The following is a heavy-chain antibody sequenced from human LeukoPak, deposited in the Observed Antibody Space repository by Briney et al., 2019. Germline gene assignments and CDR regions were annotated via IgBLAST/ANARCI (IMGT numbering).Heavy chain of an antibody. CDR2: IIPIFGTA. CDR1: GGTFISYA. J-gene: IGHJ4*02. V-gene: IGHV1-69*13. D-gene: IGHD3-22*01. Sequence: ASVKVSCKASGGTFISYAISWVRQAPGQGLEWMGGIIPIFGTANYAQKFQGRVTITADESTSTAYMELSSLRSEDTAVYYCASGEIKYYYDSSGYSPFDYWGQGTLVTVSS. CDR3: ASGEIKYYYDSSGYSPFDY.